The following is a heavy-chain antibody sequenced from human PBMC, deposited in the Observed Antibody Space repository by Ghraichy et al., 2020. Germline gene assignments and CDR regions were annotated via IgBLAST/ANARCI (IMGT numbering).Heavy chain of an antibody. D-gene: IGHD5-18*01. V-gene: IGHV4-4*07. CDR3: AREARFSYGYNDAFDI. J-gene: IGHJ3*02. Sequence: SETLSLTCTVSGGSLSNYYLTWIRQTAGKGLEWIGRIYSSGNTNYNPSLKSRLSMSLDTSKNLFSLNLSSVTAADTAVYYCAREARFSYGYNDAFDIWGQGRMVTVSS. CDR1: GGSLSNYY. CDR2: IYSSGNT.